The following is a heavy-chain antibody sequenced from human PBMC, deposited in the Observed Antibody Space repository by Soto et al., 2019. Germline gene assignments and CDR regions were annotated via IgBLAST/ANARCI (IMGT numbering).Heavy chain of an antibody. CDR1: GFTFSSYG. Sequence: QVQLVESGGGVVQPGRSLRLSCAASGFTFSSYGMHWVRQAPGKGLEWVAVIWYDGSNKYYADSVKGRFTISRDNSKNTLYLQMNSRRAEDTAVYYCARGASRGLDYWGQGTLVTVSS. D-gene: IGHD3-10*01. CDR3: ARGASRGLDY. V-gene: IGHV3-33*01. CDR2: IWYDGSNK. J-gene: IGHJ4*02.